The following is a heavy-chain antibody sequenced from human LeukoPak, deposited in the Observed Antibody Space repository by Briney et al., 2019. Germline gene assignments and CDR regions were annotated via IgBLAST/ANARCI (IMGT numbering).Heavy chain of an antibody. CDR2: MNPNSGNT. D-gene: IGHD3-3*01. V-gene: IGHV1-8*02. CDR3: ARRSGYFYYYYYGMDV. J-gene: IGHJ6*02. CDR1: GGTFSSYA. Sequence: ASVKVSCKASGGTFSSYAISWVRQATGQGLEWMGWMNPNSGNTGYAQKFQGGVTMTRNTSISTAYMELSSLRSEDTAVYYCARRSGYFYYYYYGMDVWGQGTTVTVSS.